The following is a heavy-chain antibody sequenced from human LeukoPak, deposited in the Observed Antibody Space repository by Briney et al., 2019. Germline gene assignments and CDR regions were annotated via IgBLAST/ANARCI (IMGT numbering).Heavy chain of an antibody. Sequence: SETLSLTCAVSGGSISSSNWWSWVRQPPGKGLEWIGEIYHSGSTNYNPSLKSRVTISVDRSKNQFSLKLSSVTAADTAVYYCARVVYSYDSHYFDYWGQGTLVTVSS. CDR1: GGSISSSNW. CDR3: ARVVYSYDSHYFDY. V-gene: IGHV4-4*02. J-gene: IGHJ4*02. D-gene: IGHD5-18*01. CDR2: IYHSGST.